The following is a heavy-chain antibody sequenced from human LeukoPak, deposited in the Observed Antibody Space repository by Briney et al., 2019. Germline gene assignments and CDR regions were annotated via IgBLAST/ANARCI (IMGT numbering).Heavy chain of an antibody. CDR3: ARQGGPYGDLDY. V-gene: IGHV4-39*01. D-gene: IGHD4-17*01. Sequence: SETLSLTCTVSGVSISSSSYYWGWSRQPPGKGLEWIGSIYYSGSTYYTLPLKSRVTIAVDTSKNQFSLRLSSVTATDTAVYYCARQGGPYGDLDYCGQGTLVTVSS. CDR2: IYYSGST. CDR1: GVSISSSSYY. J-gene: IGHJ4*02.